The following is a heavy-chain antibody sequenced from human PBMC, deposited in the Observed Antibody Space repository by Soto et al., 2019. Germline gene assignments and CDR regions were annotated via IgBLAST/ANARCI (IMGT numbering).Heavy chain of an antibody. V-gene: IGHV1-18*04. J-gene: IGHJ6*02. Sequence: ASVKVSCKASGFTFTSYGISWVRQAPGQGLEWMAWISIYNDNTKYAQKFQGRITMTTDTSTSTAYMELRSLRSDDTAVYYCARETYYFGSGTYDDGMDVWGQGTTVTVSS. CDR2: ISIYNDNT. D-gene: IGHD3-10*01. CDR3: ARETYYFGSGTYDDGMDV. CDR1: GFTFTSYG.